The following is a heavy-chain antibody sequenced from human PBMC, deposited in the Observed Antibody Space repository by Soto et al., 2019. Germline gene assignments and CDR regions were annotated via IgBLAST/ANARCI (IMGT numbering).Heavy chain of an antibody. J-gene: IGHJ6*02. V-gene: IGHV4-61*01. D-gene: IGHD3-10*01. CDR1: GGSVSSGSYY. CDR2: IYYSGST. CDR3: ARSPHYYYYGFDV. Sequence: PSLPCTVSGGSVSSGSYYWSWIRQPPGKGLEWIGYIYYSGSTNYNPSLKSRVTISVDTSKSQVSLTLTSMTAADAALYYCARSPHYYYYGFDVWGQGTAVTVSS.